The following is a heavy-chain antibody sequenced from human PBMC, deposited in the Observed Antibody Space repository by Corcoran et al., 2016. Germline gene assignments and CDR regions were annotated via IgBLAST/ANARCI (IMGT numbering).Heavy chain of an antibody. V-gene: IGHV4-34*01. Sequence: QVQLQQWGAGLLKPSETLSLTCAVYGGSFSGYYWSWIRQPPGKGLEWIGEINHSGSTNYNPSLKSRVTISVDTSKNQFSLKLSSVTAADTAVYYCARVTCHDYSNYAGGWFDPWGQGTLVTVSS. D-gene: IGHD4-4*01. J-gene: IGHJ5*02. CDR2: INHSGST. CDR1: GGSFSGYY. CDR3: ARVTCHDYSNYAGGWFDP.